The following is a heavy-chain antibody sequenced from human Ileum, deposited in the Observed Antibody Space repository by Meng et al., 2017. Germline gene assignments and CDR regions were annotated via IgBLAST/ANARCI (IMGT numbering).Heavy chain of an antibody. CDR3: ASAPNWSTT. Sequence: CGVGLVNPGGFLSLSCVVSRSIFDSYDMTWIRQAPGKGPEWVASMGLGHSHGSYADSVIGRFTVSRDNAKTSFFLQMNSLRAEDTAIYYCASAPNWSTTWGQGTLVTVSS. V-gene: IGHV3-21*04. CDR1: RSIFDSYD. J-gene: IGHJ5*02. CDR2: MGLGHSHG.